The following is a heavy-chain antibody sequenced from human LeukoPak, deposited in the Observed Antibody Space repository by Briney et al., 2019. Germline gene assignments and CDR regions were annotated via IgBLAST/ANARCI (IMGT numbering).Heavy chain of an antibody. Sequence: ASVKVSCKASGYTFTSYDINWVRQATGQGLEWMGWMNPNSGNTGYAQKFQGRVTMTRNTSISTAYMELSSLRSEDTAVYYCARLGYSGIAGSFDYWGQGALVTVSS. V-gene: IGHV1-8*01. CDR3: ARLGYSGIAGSFDY. CDR1: GYTFTSYD. D-gene: IGHD5-12*01. CDR2: MNPNSGNT. J-gene: IGHJ4*02.